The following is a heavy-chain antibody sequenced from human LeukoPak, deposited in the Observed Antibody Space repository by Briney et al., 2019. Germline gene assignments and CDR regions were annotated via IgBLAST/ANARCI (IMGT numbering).Heavy chain of an antibody. Sequence: ASVKVSCKVSGYTLTELSMHWVRQAPGKGLEWMGGFDPEDGETIYAQKFQGRVTMTEDTSTDTAYMELSSLRSEDTAVYYCARDSTRGGYCSSTSCLTYFDYWGQGTLVTVSS. CDR3: ARDSTRGGYCSSTSCLTYFDY. J-gene: IGHJ4*02. D-gene: IGHD2-2*01. CDR1: GYTLTELS. V-gene: IGHV1-24*01. CDR2: FDPEDGET.